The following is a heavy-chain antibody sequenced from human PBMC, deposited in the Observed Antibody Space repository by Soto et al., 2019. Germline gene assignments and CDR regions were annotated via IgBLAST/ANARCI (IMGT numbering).Heavy chain of an antibody. J-gene: IGHJ4*02. CDR2: ISGSGGST. CDR3: EKDRKGSYCSGGTCYSFDY. Sequence: EAQLLESGGGLVQPGGSLRLSCAASGFTLGTYVMTWVRQAPGKGLEWVSAISGSGGSTNYADPVKGRFTISRDNTKNTLYLQMNSLRVEDTAVYYCEKDRKGSYCSGGTCYSFDYWGQGTRVTGPS. D-gene: IGHD2-15*01. V-gene: IGHV3-23*01. CDR1: GFTLGTYV.